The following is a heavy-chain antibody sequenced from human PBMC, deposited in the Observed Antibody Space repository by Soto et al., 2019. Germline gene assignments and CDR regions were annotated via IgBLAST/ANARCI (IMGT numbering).Heavy chain of an antibody. Sequence: APVKVSCKASGGTFSSYAISWVRQAPGQGLEWMVGIIPIFGTANYAQKFQGRVTITADESTSTAYMELSSLRSEDTAVYYCATADDSSGYYYGGEDYWGQGTLVTVSS. CDR1: GGTFSSYA. CDR2: IIPIFGTA. V-gene: IGHV1-69*13. D-gene: IGHD3-22*01. J-gene: IGHJ4*02. CDR3: ATADDSSGYYYGGEDY.